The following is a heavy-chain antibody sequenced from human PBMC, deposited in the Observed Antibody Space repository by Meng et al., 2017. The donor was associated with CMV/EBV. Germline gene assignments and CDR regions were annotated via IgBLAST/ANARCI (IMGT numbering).Heavy chain of an antibody. Sequence: GESLKISCTASGFTFGDYAMSWVRQAPGKGLEWVGFIRSKAYGGTTEYAASVKGRFTISRDDSKSIAYLQMKSLKTEDTAVYYCTRGKESLWASTGYLLGHWGQGTLVTVSS. CDR2: IRSKAYGGTT. CDR1: GFTFGDYA. V-gene: IGHV3-49*04. CDR3: TRGKESLWASTGYLLGH. J-gene: IGHJ4*02. D-gene: IGHD2-15*01.